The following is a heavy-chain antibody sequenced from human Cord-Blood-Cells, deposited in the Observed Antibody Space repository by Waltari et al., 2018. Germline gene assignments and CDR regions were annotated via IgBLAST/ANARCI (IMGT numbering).Heavy chain of an antibody. CDR1: GYTFTSYD. CDR2: MNPNSGNT. V-gene: IGHV1-8*01. Sequence: QVQLVQSGAEVKKPGASVKVSCKASGYTFTSYDINWVRPATGQGLEWMGWMNPNSGNTGYAQKCKGRVTMTRNTSISTAYMELSSLRSEDTAVYYGARGGMATIKRLSFDPWGQGTLVTVSS. D-gene: IGHD5-12*01. CDR3: ARGGMATIKRLSFDP. J-gene: IGHJ5*02.